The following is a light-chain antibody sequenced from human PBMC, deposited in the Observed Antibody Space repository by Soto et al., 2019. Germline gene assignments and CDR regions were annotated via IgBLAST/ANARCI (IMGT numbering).Light chain of an antibody. CDR2: AAS. CDR3: QQITSYPPT. J-gene: IGKJ1*01. V-gene: IGKV1-9*01. Sequence: DIQLTQSPSFLSASVGDRVTITCRASQGIRNYLVWYQQKPGKAPKLLIYAASTLQSGVPSGFSGSVSGKNFPLTISSLQHEDFATYYCQQITSYPPTFGQGTKGEVK. CDR1: QGIRNY.